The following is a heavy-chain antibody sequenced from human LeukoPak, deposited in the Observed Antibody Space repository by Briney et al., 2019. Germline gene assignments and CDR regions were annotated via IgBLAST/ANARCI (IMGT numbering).Heavy chain of an antibody. J-gene: IGHJ5*02. CDR2: INHSGST. CDR1: GGSFSGYY. CDR3: ARAANTRDLWSGYSTTNWFDP. D-gene: IGHD3-3*01. V-gene: IGHV4-34*01. Sequence: SETLSLTCAVYGGSFSGYYWSWIRQPPGKGLEWIGEINHSGSTNYNPSLKSRVTISVDTSKNQFSLKLSSVTAADTAVYYCARAANTRDLWSGYSTTNWFDPWGQGTLVTVSS.